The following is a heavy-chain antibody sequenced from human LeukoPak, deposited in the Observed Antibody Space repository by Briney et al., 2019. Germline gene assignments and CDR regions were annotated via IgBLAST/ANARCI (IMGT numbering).Heavy chain of an antibody. J-gene: IGHJ4*02. CDR1: GGTFSCYA. CDR3: AREDYYGSGSYYPFDY. V-gene: IGHV1-69*04. Sequence: SVKVSCKTSGGTFSCYAISWVRQAPGQGLEWMGRIIPILGIANYAQKFQGRVTITADKSTSTAYMELSSLRSEDTAVYYCAREDYYGSGSYYPFDYWGQGTLVTVSS. CDR2: IIPILGIA. D-gene: IGHD3-10*01.